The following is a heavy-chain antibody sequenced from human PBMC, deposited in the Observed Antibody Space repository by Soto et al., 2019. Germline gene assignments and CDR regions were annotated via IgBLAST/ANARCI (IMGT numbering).Heavy chain of an antibody. CDR1: GFTFSSYS. CDR3: ARDCPGSSTTCYGNEWFDS. CDR2: ISSSRSTI. D-gene: IGHD2-2*01. Sequence: GGSLRLSCAASGFTFSSYSMNWVRQAPGKGLEWASYISSSRSTIYYADSVKGRFTISRDNAKNSLYLRMNSLRAEDTAVYYCARDCPGSSTTCYGNEWFDSWGQGTLVTVSS. J-gene: IGHJ5*01. V-gene: IGHV3-48*01.